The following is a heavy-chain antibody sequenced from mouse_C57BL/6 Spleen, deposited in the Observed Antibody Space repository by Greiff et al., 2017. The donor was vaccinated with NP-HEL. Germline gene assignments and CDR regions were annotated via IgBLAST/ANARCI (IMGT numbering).Heavy chain of an antibody. J-gene: IGHJ3*01. CDR1: GYTFTSYW. CDR2: IHPNSGST. V-gene: IGHV1-64*01. D-gene: IGHD2-4*01. CDR3: APSYYDYDVFAY. Sequence: QVQLQQSGAELVKPGASVKLSCKASGYTFTSYWMHWVKQRPGQGLEWIGMIHPNSGSTNYNEKFKSKATLTVDKSSSTAYMQLSSLTSEDSAVYYCAPSYYDYDVFAYWGQGTLVTVSA.